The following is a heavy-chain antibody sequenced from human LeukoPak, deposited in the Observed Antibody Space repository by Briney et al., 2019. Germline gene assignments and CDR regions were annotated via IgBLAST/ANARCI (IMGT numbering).Heavy chain of an antibody. CDR2: IYYSGST. J-gene: IGHJ5*02. Sequence: SETLSLTCTVSVGSIRSYYWSWIRQPPGKGLEWIGYIYYSGSTNYNPSRKRRVTISVDTSKNQFSITLSSVTDADTAVYSCARQDYYDSSGLFDPWGQGTLVTVSS. CDR3: ARQDYYDSSGLFDP. CDR1: VGSIRSYY. V-gene: IGHV4-59*08. D-gene: IGHD3-22*01.